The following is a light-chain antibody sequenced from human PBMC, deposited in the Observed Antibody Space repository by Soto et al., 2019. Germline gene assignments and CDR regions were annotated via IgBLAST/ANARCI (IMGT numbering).Light chain of an antibody. J-gene: IGKJ2*02. CDR1: QDINKY. Sequence: DIQMTQSPLSLSASVGDRVTITCQASQDINKYLNWFQQRPGKAPKLLISDASKLETGVPSRFSGGGSGTDFTLTISSLQPEDFVTYYCQHYNSFPRTFGQGTKLE. CDR3: QHYNSFPRT. V-gene: IGKV1-33*01. CDR2: DAS.